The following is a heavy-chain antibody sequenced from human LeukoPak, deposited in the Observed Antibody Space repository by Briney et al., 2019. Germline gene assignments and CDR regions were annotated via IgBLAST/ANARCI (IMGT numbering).Heavy chain of an antibody. Sequence: ASVKVSCKASGGTFSSYAISWVRQAPGQGREWMGRIIPIFGTANYAQKFQGRVTITADKSTSTAYMELSSLRSEDTAVYYCARGAEDSSGYYLNYYYYYMDVWGKGTTVTVSS. CDR1: GGTFSSYA. CDR3: ARGAEDSSGYYLNYYYYYMDV. J-gene: IGHJ6*03. D-gene: IGHD3-22*01. CDR2: IIPIFGTA. V-gene: IGHV1-69*06.